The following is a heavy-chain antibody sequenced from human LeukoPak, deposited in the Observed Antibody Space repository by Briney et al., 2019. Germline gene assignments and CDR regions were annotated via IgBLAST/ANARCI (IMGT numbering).Heavy chain of an antibody. CDR1: GGSISDYY. J-gene: IGHJ4*02. CDR3: ARDHGAAAGSVY. D-gene: IGHD6-13*01. Sequence: SETLSLTCIVSGGSISDYYWSWIRQPAGKGLEWIGHIYAGGSTNYNPSLKSRVTMSVDTSKNQFSLKLSSVTAADTAVYYCARDHGAAAGSVYWGQGTLVTVSS. CDR2: IYAGGST. V-gene: IGHV4-4*07.